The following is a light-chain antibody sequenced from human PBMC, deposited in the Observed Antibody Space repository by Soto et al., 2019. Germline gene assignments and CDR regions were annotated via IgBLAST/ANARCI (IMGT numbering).Light chain of an antibody. Sequence: DIQMTQSPSTLSASVGVRVTITFRASQSVRTWVAWYQQKPGKAPKLLIYDASTLESGVPSRFSGSRSGTEFTLTISSLQPDDFATYYCQQYNSYSWTFGQGTKVDI. V-gene: IGKV1-5*01. CDR1: QSVRTW. J-gene: IGKJ1*01. CDR3: QQYNSYSWT. CDR2: DAS.